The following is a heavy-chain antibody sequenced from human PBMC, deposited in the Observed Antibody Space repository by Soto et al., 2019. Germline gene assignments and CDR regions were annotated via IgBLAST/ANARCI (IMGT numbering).Heavy chain of an antibody. V-gene: IGHV3-23*01. J-gene: IGHJ4*02. CDR3: AKDSSSSCLGY. CDR2: INSYEHGP. D-gene: IGHD6-13*01. Sequence: PGGSLRLSCAASGFTLSKYALTWVRQSPGKGLEWVSAINSYEHGPYYIDSVKGRFTISRDNSKNTLYLQMNSLRAEDTAVYYCAKDSSSSCLGYWGQGTLVTVSS. CDR1: GFTLSKYA.